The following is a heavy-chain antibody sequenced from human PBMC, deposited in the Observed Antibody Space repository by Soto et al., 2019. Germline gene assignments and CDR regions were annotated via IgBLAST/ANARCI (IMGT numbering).Heavy chain of an antibody. J-gene: IGHJ4*02. CDR3: AREPWIRQSTGWFSYFDY. V-gene: IGHV3-30*03. CDR2: ITRDGSNK. Sequence: QVQLVESGGGVVQPGRSLRLSCAASGFTFSAYGMHWVRQAPGKGLEWVAIITRDGSNKFYADSVKGRFTISRDNSKNTPYLQMNSLRADDTAVYYCAREPWIRQSTGWFSYFDYWGQGTLVTVSS. CDR1: GFTFSAYG. D-gene: IGHD6-19*01.